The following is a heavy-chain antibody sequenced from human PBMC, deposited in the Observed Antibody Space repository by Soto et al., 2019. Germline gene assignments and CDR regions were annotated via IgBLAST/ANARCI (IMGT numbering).Heavy chain of an antibody. CDR2: IYPGDSDT. CDR3: ATGGNGHSGYDLGRYYYGMDV. CDR1: GYSFTSYW. V-gene: IGHV5-51*01. J-gene: IGHJ6*02. Sequence: RGESLKISCEGSGYSFTSYWIGWVRQMPGKGLEWMGIIYPGDSDTRYSPSFQGQVTISADKSISTAYLQWSSLKASDTAMYYCATGGNGHSGYDLGRYYYGMDVWGQGTTVTVSS. D-gene: IGHD5-12*01.